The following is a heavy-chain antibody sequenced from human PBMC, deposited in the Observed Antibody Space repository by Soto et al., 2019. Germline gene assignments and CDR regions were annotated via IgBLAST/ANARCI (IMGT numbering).Heavy chain of an antibody. J-gene: IGHJ5*02. CDR3: ARVPLRYWFDP. V-gene: IGHV4-61*01. Sequence: PETLSLTCTVSGGSVSIGSYYWSWIRQPPGKGLEWIGYIYYSGSTNYNPSLKSRVTISVDTSKNQFSLKLSSVTAADTAVYYCARVPLRYWFDPWGQGTLVTVSS. CDR2: IYYSGST. CDR1: GGSVSIGSYY.